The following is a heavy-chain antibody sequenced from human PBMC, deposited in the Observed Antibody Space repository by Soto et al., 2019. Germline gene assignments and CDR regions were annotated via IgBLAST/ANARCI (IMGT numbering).Heavy chain of an antibody. Sequence: QVQLQESGPGLVKPSQTLSLTCTVSGGSISSGGYYWSWIRQHPGKGLEWIGYIYYSGCTYYNPSLKSRVTISVDTSKNQFSLKLSSVTAADTAVYYCASTVRYYFGSGSYYRGSIVVYLCQGTLVTVSS. J-gene: IGHJ4*02. D-gene: IGHD3-10*01. CDR2: IYYSGCT. CDR1: GGSISSGGYY. CDR3: ASTVRYYFGSGSYYRGSIVVY. V-gene: IGHV4-31*03.